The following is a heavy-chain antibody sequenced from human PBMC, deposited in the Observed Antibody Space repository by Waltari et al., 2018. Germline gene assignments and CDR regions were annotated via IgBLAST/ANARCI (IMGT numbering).Heavy chain of an antibody. D-gene: IGHD6-19*01. V-gene: IGHV4-34*01. CDR1: GGSFRGYS. Sequence: QVQLQQWGEGLLKPSETLSLTCAFYGGSFRGYSWSWIRQPPGKGLEWIGEINHSGSTNYTPSLKSRVTISVDTSKNHFSLNLRSVTAADTAVYYCARGFRPYSSGLGYWGQGTLVTVSS. CDR2: INHSGST. CDR3: ARGFRPYSSGLGY. J-gene: IGHJ4*02.